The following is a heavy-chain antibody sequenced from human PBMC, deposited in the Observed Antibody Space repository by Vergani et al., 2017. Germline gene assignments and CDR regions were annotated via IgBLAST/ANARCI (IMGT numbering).Heavy chain of an antibody. CDR3: ARGLYCSGGSCYPRWFDP. Sequence: EVQLVESGGGLVQPGGSLRLSCAASGFTFSSYWMHWVRQAPGKGLVWVSRINSDGSSTSYADSLKGRFTISRDNAKNTLYLQMNSLRADDTAVYYCARGLYCSGGSCYPRWFDPWGQGTLVTVSS. CDR1: GFTFSSYW. CDR2: INSDGSST. J-gene: IGHJ5*02. V-gene: IGHV3-74*01. D-gene: IGHD2-15*01.